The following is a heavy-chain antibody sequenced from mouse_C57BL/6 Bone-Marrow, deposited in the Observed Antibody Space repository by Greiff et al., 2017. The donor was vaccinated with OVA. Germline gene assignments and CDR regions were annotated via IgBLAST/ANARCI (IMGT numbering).Heavy chain of an antibody. Sequence: DVKLVESEGGLVQPGSSMKLSCTASGFTFSDYYMAWVRQVPEKGLEWVANINYDGSSTYYLDSLKSRFIISRDNAKNILYLQMSSLKSEDTATYYCARYYYGSFAYWGQGTLVTVSA. CDR1: GFTFSDYY. J-gene: IGHJ3*01. CDR3: ARYYYGSFAY. V-gene: IGHV5-16*01. D-gene: IGHD1-2*01. CDR2: INYDGSST.